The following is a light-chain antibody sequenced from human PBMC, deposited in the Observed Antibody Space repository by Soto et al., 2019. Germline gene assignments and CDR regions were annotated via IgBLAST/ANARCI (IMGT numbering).Light chain of an antibody. CDR2: GAS. CDR1: QSVSNNY. J-gene: IGKJ1*01. CDR3: QQYGHSLWT. V-gene: IGKV3-20*01. Sequence: EIEMTQSPGTLSLSPGDRATLSCRASQSVSNNYLAWYQQKPGQAPRLLIYGASSRATGIPDRFSGSGSGTDFTLTISRLEPEDYAVYYCQQYGHSLWTFGQGTKVDIK.